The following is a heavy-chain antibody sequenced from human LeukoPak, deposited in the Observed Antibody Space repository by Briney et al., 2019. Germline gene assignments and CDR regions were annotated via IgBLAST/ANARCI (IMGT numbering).Heavy chain of an antibody. CDR3: ARLGLSCSSWYLGYYYYGIDV. D-gene: IGHD6-13*01. J-gene: IGHJ6*02. CDR2: IYYSGST. CDR1: GGSISSSSYY. V-gene: IGHV4-39*07. Sequence: PSETLSLTCTVSGGSISSSSYYWGWIRQPPGKGLEWIGSIYYSGSTYYNPSLKSRVTISVDTSKNQFSLKLSSVTAADTAVYYCARLGLSCSSWYLGYYYYGIDVWGQGTTVTVSS.